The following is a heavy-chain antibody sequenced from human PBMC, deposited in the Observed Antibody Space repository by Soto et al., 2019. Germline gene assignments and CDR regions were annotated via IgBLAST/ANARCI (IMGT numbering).Heavy chain of an antibody. CDR1: GYTFTGYY. V-gene: IGHV1-2*02. J-gene: IGHJ5*02. CDR2: INPNSGGT. D-gene: IGHD2-15*01. CDR3: ARDRGSYYCSGGSCYSAWFDP. Sequence: ASVKVSCKASGYTFTGYYMHWVRQAPGQGLEWMGWINPNSGGTNYAQKFQGRVTMTRDTSISTAYMELSRLRSDDTAVYYRARDRGSYYCSGGSCYSAWFDPWGQGTLVTVSS.